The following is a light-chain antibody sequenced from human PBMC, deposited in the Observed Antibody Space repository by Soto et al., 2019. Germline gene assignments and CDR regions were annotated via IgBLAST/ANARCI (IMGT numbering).Light chain of an antibody. Sequence: QSVLTQPASVSGSPGQSITISCTGASSDVGDYNYVSWYQHHPGKAPKLVIYDVSSRPSGVSGRFSGSKSGNTASLTISWLQAEDEADYYCSAYATSSTLEWVFGGGTKLTVL. V-gene: IGLV2-14*03. CDR3: SAYATSSTLEWV. J-gene: IGLJ3*02. CDR2: DVS. CDR1: SSDVGDYNY.